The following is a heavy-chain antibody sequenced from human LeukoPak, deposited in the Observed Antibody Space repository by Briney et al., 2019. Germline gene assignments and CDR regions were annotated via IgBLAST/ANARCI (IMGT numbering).Heavy chain of an antibody. D-gene: IGHD5-12*01. CDR3: ARERRGYGYGALDP. Sequence: GGSLRLSCVASGIDFKVYEMHWVRQSPGKGLEWVALISDNGLRTNYAESLKGRFIVSRDNSKNTMDLQMNDLRVEDTGVYFCARERRGYGYGALDPWGQGTLVTVSS. J-gene: IGHJ5*02. CDR1: GIDFKVYE. V-gene: IGHV3-30*04. CDR2: ISDNGLRT.